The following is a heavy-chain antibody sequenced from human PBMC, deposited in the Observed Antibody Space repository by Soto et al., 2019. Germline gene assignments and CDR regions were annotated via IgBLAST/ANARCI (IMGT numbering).Heavy chain of an antibody. CDR2: VYHSGST. Sequence: QVQLQESGPGLVNASGTLSLTCGVSGGSISTNNWWSWVRQPPGQGLEWIAEVYHSGSTNYNPSRKSRITISVDKSKNQFSLRLTSVTAADSAVYYCARAKLCNTLSCPHSFDTGGQGTLVTVSS. V-gene: IGHV4-4*02. D-gene: IGHD2-2*01. J-gene: IGHJ4*02. CDR1: GGSISTNNW. CDR3: ARAKLCNTLSCPHSFDT.